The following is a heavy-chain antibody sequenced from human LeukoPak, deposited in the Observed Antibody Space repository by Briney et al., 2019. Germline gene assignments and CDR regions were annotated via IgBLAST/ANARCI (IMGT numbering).Heavy chain of an antibody. CDR1: GGSISSYY. Sequence: PSETLSLTCTVSGGSISSYYWSWIRQPPGKGLEWIGYIYYSGSTNYNPSLKSRVTISVDTSKNQFSLKLSSVTAADTAVYYCARARSSTSDPNTLDYWGQGTLVTVSS. J-gene: IGHJ4*02. D-gene: IGHD2-2*01. V-gene: IGHV4-59*12. CDR3: ARARSSTSDPNTLDY. CDR2: IYYSGST.